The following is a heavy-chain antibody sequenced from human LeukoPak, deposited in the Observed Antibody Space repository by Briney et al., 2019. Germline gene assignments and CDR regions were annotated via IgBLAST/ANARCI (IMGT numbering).Heavy chain of an antibody. D-gene: IGHD1-26*01. CDR3: AKDGQWEQGEFDY. CDR1: GFTFSSYG. Sequence: GGSLRLSCAASGFTFSSYGMYWVRQAPGKGLEWVAVISYDGSNKYYADSVKGRFTISRDNSKNTLYLQMNSLRAEDTAVYYCAKDGQWEQGEFDYWGQGTLVTVSS. CDR2: ISYDGSNK. V-gene: IGHV3-30*18. J-gene: IGHJ4*02.